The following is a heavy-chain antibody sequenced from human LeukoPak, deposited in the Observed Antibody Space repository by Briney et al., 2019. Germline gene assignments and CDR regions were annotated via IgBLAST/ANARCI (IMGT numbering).Heavy chain of an antibody. Sequence: SETLSLTCAVYGGSFSGYYWSWIRQPPGKGLEWIGEINHSGSTNYNPSLKSRVTISVDTSKNQFSLKLSSVTAADTAVYYCARHARYCSSTSCPGDWFDPWGQGTLVTVSS. CDR1: GGSFSGYY. D-gene: IGHD2-2*01. V-gene: IGHV4-34*01. J-gene: IGHJ5*02. CDR2: INHSGST. CDR3: ARHARYCSSTSCPGDWFDP.